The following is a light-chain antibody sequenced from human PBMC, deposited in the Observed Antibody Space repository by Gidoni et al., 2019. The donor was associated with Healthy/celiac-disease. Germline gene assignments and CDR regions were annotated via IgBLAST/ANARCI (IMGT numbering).Light chain of an antibody. V-gene: IGLV3-19*01. CDR3: NSRDSSGNHLV. CDR1: SLRSYY. Sequence: SSELTQYPAVSVAFGQTVRITCPGDSLRSYYASWYQQKPGQAPVLVIYGKNNRPSGIPDRFSGSSSGNTASLSITGAQAEDEADYYCNSRDSSGNHLVFGGGTKLTVL. CDR2: GKN. J-gene: IGLJ2*01.